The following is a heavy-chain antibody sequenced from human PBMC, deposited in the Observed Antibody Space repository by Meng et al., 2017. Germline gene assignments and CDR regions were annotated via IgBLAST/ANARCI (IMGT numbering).Heavy chain of an antibody. V-gene: IGHV6-1*01. Sequence: HAGPGLGNPSPTLSCTCAISGDSASSNSAAWNWIRQSPSRGLEWLGRTYYRSKWYNDYAVSVKSRITINPDTSKNQFSLQLNSVTPEDTAVYYCARGTGQTGHFDYWGQGTLVTVSS. CDR1: GDSASSNSAA. CDR3: ARGTGQTGHFDY. J-gene: IGHJ4*02. D-gene: IGHD3-9*01. CDR2: TYYRSKWYN.